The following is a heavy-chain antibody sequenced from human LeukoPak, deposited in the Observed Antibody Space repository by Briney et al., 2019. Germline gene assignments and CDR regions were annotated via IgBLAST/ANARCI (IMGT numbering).Heavy chain of an antibody. D-gene: IGHD6-13*01. Sequence: GGSLRLSCAASGFTFSSYAMHWVRQAPGKGLEWVAVISYDGSNKYYADSVKGRFTISRDNSKNTLYLQMNSLRAEDTAVYYCARDFSAAGRYYYYYMDVWGKGTTVTVSS. CDR3: ARDFSAAGRYYYYYMDV. J-gene: IGHJ6*03. V-gene: IGHV3-30-3*01. CDR1: GFTFSSYA. CDR2: ISYDGSNK.